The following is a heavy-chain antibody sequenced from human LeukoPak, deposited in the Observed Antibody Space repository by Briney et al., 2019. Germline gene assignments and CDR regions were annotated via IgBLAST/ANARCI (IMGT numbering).Heavy chain of an antibody. J-gene: IGHJ4*02. D-gene: IGHD2-2*01. CDR3: AKVEVVVPAVALDY. V-gene: IGHV3-23*01. Sequence: PPGGSLRLSCAASGFTFSSYAMSWVRQAPGKGLEWVSAISGSGGSTYYADSVKGRFTISRDNSKNTLYLQMNSLRAEDTAVYYCAKVEVVVPAVALDYWGQGTLVTVSS. CDR1: GFTFSSYA. CDR2: ISGSGGST.